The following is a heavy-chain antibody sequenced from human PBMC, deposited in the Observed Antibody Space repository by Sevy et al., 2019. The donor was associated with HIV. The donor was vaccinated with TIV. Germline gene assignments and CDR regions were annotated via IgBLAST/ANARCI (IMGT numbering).Heavy chain of an antibody. V-gene: IGHV3-21*01. D-gene: IGHD3-22*01. CDR2: ISSSSSYI. CDR3: ARVKARGTYYYDSSEEMAYYFDY. Sequence: GGSLRLSCAASGFTFSSYSMNWVRQAPGKGLEWVSSISSSSSYIYYTDSMKGLFTISGDNGKNSLYLQMNSLRAEDTAVYYCARVKARGTYYYDSSEEMAYYFDYWGQGTLVTVSS. J-gene: IGHJ4*02. CDR1: GFTFSSYS.